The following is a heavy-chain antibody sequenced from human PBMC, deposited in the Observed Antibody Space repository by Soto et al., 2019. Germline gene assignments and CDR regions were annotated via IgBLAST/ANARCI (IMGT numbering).Heavy chain of an antibody. CDR1: GSPFSVCY. D-gene: IGHD5-18*01. Sequence: SDTLSLTCAFYGSPFSVCYFTWIRQHPGKGLEWIGEVNLIGSPNYNPSLKRRVTISVDTSKNQFSLKLSSVTAADTAVYYCARSSAYSFGSKAYQFDYWGQGNLVTVSS. CDR2: VNLIGSP. CDR3: ARSSAYSFGSKAYQFDY. V-gene: IGHV4-34*01. J-gene: IGHJ4*02.